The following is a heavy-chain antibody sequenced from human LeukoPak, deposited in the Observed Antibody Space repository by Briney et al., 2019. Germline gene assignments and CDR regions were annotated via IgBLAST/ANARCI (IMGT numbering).Heavy chain of an antibody. CDR2: ISSSSSYI. D-gene: IGHD2-8*01. CDR1: GFTFSDYY. Sequence: PGGSLRLSCAASGFTFSDYYMSWIRQAPGKGLEWVSSISSSSSYIYYADSVKGRFTISRDSAKNSLYLQMNSLGAEDTAVYYCAGLLGYAYDYWGQGTLVTVSS. CDR3: AGLLGYAYDY. V-gene: IGHV3-11*06. J-gene: IGHJ4*02.